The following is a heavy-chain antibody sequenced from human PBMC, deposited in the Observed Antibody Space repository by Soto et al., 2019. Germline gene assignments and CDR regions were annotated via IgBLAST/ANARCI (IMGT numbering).Heavy chain of an antibody. D-gene: IGHD6-13*01. V-gene: IGHV4-34*01. Sequence: PSETLSLTCAVYGGSFSGYYWSWIRQPPGKGLEWIGEINHSGSTNYNPSLKSRVTISVDTSKNQFSLKLSSVTAADTAVYYCARLYTPLRGSRWLDYWGQGTLVTVSS. CDR1: GGSFSGYY. CDR3: ARLYTPLRGSRWLDY. CDR2: INHSGST. J-gene: IGHJ4*02.